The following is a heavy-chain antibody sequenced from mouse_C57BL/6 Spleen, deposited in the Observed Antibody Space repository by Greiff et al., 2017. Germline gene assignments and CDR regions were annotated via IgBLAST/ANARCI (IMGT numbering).Heavy chain of an antibody. J-gene: IGHJ2*01. Sequence: EVQLQQSGPGLVKPSQSLSLTCSVTGYSITSGYYWNWIRQFPGNKLEWMGYISYDGSNNYNPSLKNRISITRDTSKNQFFLKLNSVTTEDTATYYCARGVAPSFDYWGQGTTLTVSS. D-gene: IGHD1-1*02. CDR2: ISYDGSN. V-gene: IGHV3-6*01. CDR1: GYSITSGYY. CDR3: ARGVAPSFDY.